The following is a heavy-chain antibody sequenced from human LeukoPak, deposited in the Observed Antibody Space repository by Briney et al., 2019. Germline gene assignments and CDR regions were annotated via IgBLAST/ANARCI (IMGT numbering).Heavy chain of an antibody. V-gene: IGHV3-21*01. CDR2: ISSSRSYI. J-gene: IGHJ5*02. Sequence: GESLRLSCAASGFTFTTYWMNWVRQAPGKGLEWGSSISSSRSYIYYADSVKGRFTISRDNAKNSLYLQMNSLRAEDTAVYYCARDKHIVAILNWFDPWGQGTLVTVSS. CDR3: ARDKHIVAILNWFDP. CDR1: GFTFTTYW. D-gene: IGHD5-12*01.